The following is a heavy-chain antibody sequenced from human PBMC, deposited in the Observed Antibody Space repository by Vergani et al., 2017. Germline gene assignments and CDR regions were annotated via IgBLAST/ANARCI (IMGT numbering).Heavy chain of an antibody. J-gene: IGHJ3*02. CDR3: ARDPPYDAFDI. V-gene: IGHV1-2*02. Sequence: QVQLVQSGAEVKKPGASVKVSCKASGYTFTGYYMHWVRQAPGQGLEWMGWINPNSGGTNYAQKFQGRVTITADESTSTAYMELSSLRSEDTAVYYCARDPPYDAFDIWGQGTMVTVSS. CDR2: INPNSGGT. CDR1: GYTFTGYY.